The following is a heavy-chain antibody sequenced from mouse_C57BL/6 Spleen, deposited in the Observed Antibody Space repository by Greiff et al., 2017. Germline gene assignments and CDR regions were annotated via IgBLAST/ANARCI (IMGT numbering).Heavy chain of an antibody. V-gene: IGHV1-59*01. J-gene: IGHJ2*01. CDR3: ARGYYSNFYFDY. D-gene: IGHD2-5*01. Sequence: QVQLQQPGAELVRPGTSVKLSCKASGYTFTSYWMHWVKQRPGQGLEWIGVIAPSDSYTNYNQKFKGKATLTVDTSSSTAYMQLSSLTSEDSAVYYCARGYYSNFYFDYWGQGTTLTVSS. CDR2: IAPSDSYT. CDR1: GYTFTSYW.